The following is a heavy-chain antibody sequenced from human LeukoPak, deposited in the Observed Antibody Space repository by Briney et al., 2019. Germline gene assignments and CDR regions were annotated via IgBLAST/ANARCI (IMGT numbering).Heavy chain of an antibody. Sequence: SGTLSLTCTVSVGSISGGVYYWSWVRQHPGEGLGWIGCTYYSVSTYYNPSLKSRVTTSVDTSKNQFSLKLSSVTAADTAVYSCARHPPTMALLDYYYYMDVWGKGTPVTVSS. D-gene: IGHD3-10*01. CDR3: ARHPPTMALLDYYYYMDV. CDR2: TYYSVST. CDR1: VGSISGGVYY. J-gene: IGHJ6*03. V-gene: IGHV4-31*03.